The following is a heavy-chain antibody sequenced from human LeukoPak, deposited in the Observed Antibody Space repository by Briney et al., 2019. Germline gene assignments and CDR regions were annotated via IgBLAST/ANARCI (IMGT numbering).Heavy chain of an antibody. CDR2: IYPDDSDT. D-gene: IGHD4-23*01. CDR3: ARQDYGGNSIQLDP. J-gene: IGHJ5*02. Sequence: GESLKISCKGSGYIFSNYWIAWVRQMPGKGLEWMGIIYPDDSDTKYSPSFQGQVTMSADKSISTAYLQWSSLKASDTAIYYCARQDYGGNSIQLDPWGQGTLVTVFS. CDR1: GYIFSNYW. V-gene: IGHV5-51*01.